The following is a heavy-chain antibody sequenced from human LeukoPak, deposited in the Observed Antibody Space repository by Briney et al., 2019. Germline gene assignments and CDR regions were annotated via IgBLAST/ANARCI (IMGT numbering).Heavy chain of an antibody. D-gene: IGHD5-18*01. V-gene: IGHV1-2*02. J-gene: IGHJ6*03. CDR1: GYTFTGYY. CDR2: INPNSGGT. CDR3: ARRGYSYGPEAYYYYMDV. Sequence: GASVKASCKASGYTFTGYYMHWVRQAPGQGLEWMGWINPNSGGTNYAQKFQGRVTMTRDTSISTAYMELSRLRSDDTAVYYCARRGYSYGPEAYYYYMDVWGKGTTVTVSS.